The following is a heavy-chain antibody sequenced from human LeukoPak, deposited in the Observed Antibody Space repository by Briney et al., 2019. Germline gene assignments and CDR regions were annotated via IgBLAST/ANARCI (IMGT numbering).Heavy chain of an antibody. J-gene: IGHJ4*02. CDR1: GLNVGNNY. V-gene: IGHV3-53*01. CDR2: IYSSGST. D-gene: IGHD4-23*01. Sequence: PGVSLRLSCAASGLNVGNNYMTWVRQAPGKGLEWVSLIYSSGSTYYADSVKGRFTISRDNSKNTLCLQVNSLRAEDTAVYYCARRGDGGRSFDYWGQGTLVTVSS. CDR3: ARRGDGGRSFDY.